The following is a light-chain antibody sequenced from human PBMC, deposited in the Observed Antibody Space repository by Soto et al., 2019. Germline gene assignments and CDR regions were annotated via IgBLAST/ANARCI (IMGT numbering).Light chain of an antibody. CDR1: QSVSSSY. CDR3: QQYMSSVT. CDR2: GVS. V-gene: IGKV3-20*01. J-gene: IGKJ1*01. Sequence: EIVLTQSPGTLSLSPGERATLSCRASQSVSSSYLAWYQQKPGQAPRLLMYGVSKRATGIPDRFSGSGSGTDFTLTISRLEPEDFAVYYCQQYMSSVTFGQGTRVEIK.